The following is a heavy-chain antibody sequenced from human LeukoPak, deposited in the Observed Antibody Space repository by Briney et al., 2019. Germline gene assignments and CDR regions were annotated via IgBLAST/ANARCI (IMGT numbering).Heavy chain of an antibody. CDR1: GGSISSSSYY. Sequence: SETLSLTCTVSGGSISSSSYYWGWIRQPPGKGLEWIGSIYYSGSTYYNPSLKSRVTISVDTSKNQFSLKLSSVTAADTAVYYCARETTYYDILTGYQPEGRVDYWGQGTLVTVSS. J-gene: IGHJ4*02. CDR3: ARETTYYDILTGYQPEGRVDY. D-gene: IGHD3-9*01. V-gene: IGHV4-39*07. CDR2: IYYSGST.